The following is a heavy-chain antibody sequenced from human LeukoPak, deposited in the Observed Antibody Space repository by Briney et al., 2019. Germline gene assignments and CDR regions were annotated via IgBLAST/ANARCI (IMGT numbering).Heavy chain of an antibody. Sequence: ASVKVSCKASGGTFSSYAISWVRQAPGQGLEWMGWISAYNGNTNYAQKLQGRVTMTTDTSTSTAYMELRSLRSDDTAVYYCARVSPIHDAFDIWGQGTMVTVSS. CDR2: ISAYNGNT. CDR1: GGTFSSYA. V-gene: IGHV1-18*01. D-gene: IGHD5-18*01. CDR3: ARVSPIHDAFDI. J-gene: IGHJ3*02.